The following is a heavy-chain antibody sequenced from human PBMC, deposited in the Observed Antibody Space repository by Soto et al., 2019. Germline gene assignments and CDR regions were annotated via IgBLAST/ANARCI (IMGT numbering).Heavy chain of an antibody. CDR3: VRDGTKTLRDWFDP. CDR2: IYDTGTT. V-gene: IGHV4-39*07. D-gene: IGHD1-1*01. J-gene: IGHJ5*02. CDR1: GGSIGSSSYY. Sequence: SETLSLTYSVSGGSIGSSSYYFGWIRQPPGKGLEWIGRIYDTGTTYYNPSLKSRVMMSVDTSKKQFSLKLRSVTAADTAVYYCVRDGTKTLRDWFDPWGQGISVTVSS.